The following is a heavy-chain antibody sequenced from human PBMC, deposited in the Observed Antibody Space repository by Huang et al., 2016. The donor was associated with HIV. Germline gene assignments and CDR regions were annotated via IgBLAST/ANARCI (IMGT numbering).Heavy chain of an antibody. CDR1: GFTFSSYS. J-gene: IGHJ4*02. Sequence: EVQLVESGGGLVQPGRTLRLSGVTSGFTFSSYSMNWVRQAPGKRLEWMSDISRRSERIYYADTGRGRFTTSRDNAKKSVYLQMNNLTDNDTAVYYCATGTTAVSKGGHWGQGSMVLVSS. D-gene: IGHD4-17*01. CDR2: ISRRSERI. V-gene: IGHV3-48*02. CDR3: ATGTTAVSKGGH.